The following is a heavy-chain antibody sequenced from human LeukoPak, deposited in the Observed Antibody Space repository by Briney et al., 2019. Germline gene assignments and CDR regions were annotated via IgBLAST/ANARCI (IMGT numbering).Heavy chain of an antibody. J-gene: IGHJ6*03. CDR1: GGSFSGYY. V-gene: IGHV4-34*01. CDR2: INHSGST. CDR3: ARLGPHPSNYYYYYMDV. Sequence: KPSETLSLTCAVYGGSFSGYYWSWIRQPPGKGLEWIGEINHSGSTNYNPSLKSRVTISVDTSKNQFSLKLSSVTAADTAVYYCARLGPHPSNYYYYYMDVRGKGTPVTISS.